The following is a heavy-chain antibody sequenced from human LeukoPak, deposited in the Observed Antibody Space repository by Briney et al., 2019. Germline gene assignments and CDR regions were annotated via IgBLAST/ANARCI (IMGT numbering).Heavy chain of an antibody. CDR3: ARDLGITMSHDY. Sequence: SSETLSLTCTVSGGSISSSSYYWGWIRQPPGKGLEWIGSIYYSGSTYYNPSLKSRVTISVDTSKNQFSLKLSSVTAADTAVYYCARDLGITMSHDYWGQGTLVTVSS. CDR2: IYYSGST. CDR1: GGSISSSSYY. D-gene: IGHD3-10*02. J-gene: IGHJ4*02. V-gene: IGHV4-39*07.